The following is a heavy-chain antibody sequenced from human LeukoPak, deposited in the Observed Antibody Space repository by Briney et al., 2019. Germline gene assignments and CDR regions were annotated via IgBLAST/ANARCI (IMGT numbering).Heavy chain of an antibody. Sequence: PSQTLSLTCTVSGGSISCGDYYWSWIRQPPGKGLKWIGYIFYSGSTYYNPSLKSRVTISVDTSKNQFSLKLSSVTAADTAVYYCARARYSTVKRGLFDYWGQGTLVTVSS. V-gene: IGHV4-30-4*01. J-gene: IGHJ4*02. CDR2: IFYSGST. CDR3: ARARYSTVKRGLFDY. D-gene: IGHD2-15*01. CDR1: GGSISCGDYY.